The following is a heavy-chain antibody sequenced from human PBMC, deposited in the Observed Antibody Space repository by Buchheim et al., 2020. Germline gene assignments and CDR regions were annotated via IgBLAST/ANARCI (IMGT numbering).Heavy chain of an antibody. V-gene: IGHV4-4*02. CDR1: GGSISSINW. Sequence: QVQLQESGPGLVKPSGTLSLTCAVSGGSISSINWWSWVRQPPGKGLEWIGEIYHSGPTNYNPSLKSRVTISVDKSKNQFSLKLSSVTAADTAIYYRARDPKSRAAQYSSSSGWFDPWGQGTL. CDR2: IYHSGPT. J-gene: IGHJ5*02. CDR3: ARDPKSRAAQYSSSSGWFDP. D-gene: IGHD6-6*01.